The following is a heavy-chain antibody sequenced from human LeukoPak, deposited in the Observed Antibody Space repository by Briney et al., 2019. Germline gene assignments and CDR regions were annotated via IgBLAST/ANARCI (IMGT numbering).Heavy chain of an antibody. Sequence: ASVKVSCKASGYTFTGYYLHWVRQAPGQGLEWMGWINPISGVTGSAQKFQGRVTMIRDKSISTVYMELSRLTSDDTAIYFCARVGSSGWYHWFDPWGQGTLVTVSS. CDR2: INPISGVT. CDR1: GYTFTGYY. V-gene: IGHV1-2*02. D-gene: IGHD6-19*01. CDR3: ARVGSSGWYHWFDP. J-gene: IGHJ5*02.